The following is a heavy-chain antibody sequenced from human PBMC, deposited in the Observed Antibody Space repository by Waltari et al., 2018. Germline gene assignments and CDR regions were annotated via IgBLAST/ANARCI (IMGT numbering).Heavy chain of an antibody. CDR2: IYYSGST. Sequence: QLQLQESGPGLVKPSETLSLTCTVSGGSISSSSYYWGWIRQPPGKGLEWIGSIYYSGSTYYNTSLKSRVTISVDTSKNQFSLKLSSVTAADTAVYYCARHLIAARSRYFDYWGQGTLVTVSS. CDR3: ARHLIAARSRYFDY. V-gene: IGHV4-39*07. CDR1: GGSISSSSYY. J-gene: IGHJ4*02. D-gene: IGHD6-6*01.